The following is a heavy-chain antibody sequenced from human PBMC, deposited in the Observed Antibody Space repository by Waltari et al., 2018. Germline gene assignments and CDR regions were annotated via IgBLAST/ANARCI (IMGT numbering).Heavy chain of an antibody. D-gene: IGHD5-12*01. J-gene: IGHJ5*02. CDR1: GFTFSGHW. CDR3: ARETLRSFDP. Sequence: EVQLVESGGGLVQPGGSLRLSCEASGFTFSGHWMHWVRQAPGKGLVWGSQIKSDGTYTNSADPVKGRFTISRDNAKNTLYLQMNDLRAEDTAVYYCARETLRSFDPWGQGTLVTVSS. CDR2: IKSDGTYT. V-gene: IGHV3-74*01.